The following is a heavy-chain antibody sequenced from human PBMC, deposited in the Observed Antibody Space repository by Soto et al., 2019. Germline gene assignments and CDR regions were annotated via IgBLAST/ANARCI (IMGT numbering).Heavy chain of an antibody. J-gene: IGHJ4*02. D-gene: IGHD1-26*01. CDR1: GFTFTKAY. CDR3: ATEGGYPGSNLYGAY. CDR2: IKGSHAGGTT. V-gene: IGHV3-15*01. Sequence: EVQLVESGGGLVEPGGSIRLSCVASGFTFTKAYMTWVRQAPGKGLEWVGRIKGSHAGGTTDYATSVKGRFTISRDDSQNTLYLQMNSLKTEVTSVYYCATEGGYPGSNLYGAYWGQGTLVTVSS.